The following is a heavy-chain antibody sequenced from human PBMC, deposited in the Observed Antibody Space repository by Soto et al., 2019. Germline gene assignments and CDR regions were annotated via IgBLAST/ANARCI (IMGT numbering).Heavy chain of an antibody. CDR3: ALMVRALVFNP. Sequence: PGWSLRLSCASSVFTFISYAMSWVRQAPGKGLEWVSAISGSGGSTYYADSVKGRFTISRDNSKNTLYLQMNSLRAEDTAVYYCALMVRALVFNPWGQGTLVTVSS. J-gene: IGHJ5*02. V-gene: IGHV3-23*01. CDR2: ISGSGGST. D-gene: IGHD3-10*01. CDR1: VFTFISYA.